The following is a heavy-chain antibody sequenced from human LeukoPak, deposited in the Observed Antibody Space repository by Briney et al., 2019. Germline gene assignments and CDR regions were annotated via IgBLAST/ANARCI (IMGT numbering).Heavy chain of an antibody. J-gene: IGHJ4*02. D-gene: IGHD3-9*01. V-gene: IGHV3-66*01. CDR3: ARDRLHYDSLTGYPAD. CDR2: IYRDGST. Sequence: GGSLRLSCAASGFTVSSNYVGWVRQAPGKGLEWVSVIYRDGSTYYADSVKGRFTISRDNSKNTLYLQMNSLRAEDTAVYYCARDRLHYDSLTGYPADWGQGTLVTVSS. CDR1: GFTVSSNY.